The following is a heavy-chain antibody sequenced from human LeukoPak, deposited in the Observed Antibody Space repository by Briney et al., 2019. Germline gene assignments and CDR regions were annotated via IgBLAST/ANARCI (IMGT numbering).Heavy chain of an antibody. CDR3: ARDPYCSSTSCYFYYYYMDV. CDR2: IKQDGSEK. J-gene: IGHJ6*03. V-gene: IGHV3-7*01. CDR1: GFTFSSYW. D-gene: IGHD2-2*01. Sequence: GGSLRLSRAASGFTFSSYWMSWVRQAPGKGLEWVANIKQDGSEKYYVDSVKGRFTISRDNAKNSLYLQMNSLRAEDTAVYYCARDPYCSSTSCYFYYYYMDVWGKGTTVTVSS.